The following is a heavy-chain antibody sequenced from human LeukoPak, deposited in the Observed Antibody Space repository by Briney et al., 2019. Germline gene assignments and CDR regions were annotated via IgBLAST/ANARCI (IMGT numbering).Heavy chain of an antibody. V-gene: IGHV3-9*01. Sequence: PGRSLRLSCAASGFTFDDYAMHWVRQAPGKGLEWVSGISWNSGSIGYADSVKGRFTISRDNAKNSLYLQMNSLRAEDTALYYCAKGDDILTPFDYWGQGTLVIVSS. D-gene: IGHD3-9*01. CDR1: GFTFDDYA. CDR2: ISWNSGSI. J-gene: IGHJ4*02. CDR3: AKGDDILTPFDY.